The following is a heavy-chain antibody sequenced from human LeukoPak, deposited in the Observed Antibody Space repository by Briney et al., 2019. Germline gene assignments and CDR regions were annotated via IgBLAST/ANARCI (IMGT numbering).Heavy chain of an antibody. J-gene: IGHJ2*01. CDR1: GGSISSGGYS. D-gene: IGHD4-17*01. CDR2: IYHSGST. V-gene: IGHV4-30-2*01. Sequence: PSQTLSLTCAVSGGSISSGGYSWSWIRQPPGKGLEWIGYIYHSGSTYYNPSLKSRVTISVDRSKNQFSLKLSSVTAADTAVYYCARSLYGDYHFYWRYFDLWGRGTLVTVSS. CDR3: ARSLYGDYHFYWRYFDL.